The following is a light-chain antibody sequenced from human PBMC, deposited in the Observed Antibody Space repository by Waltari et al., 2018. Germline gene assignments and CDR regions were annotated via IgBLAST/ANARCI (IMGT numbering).Light chain of an antibody. CDR2: EVS. J-gene: IGLJ1*01. CDR3: SSYTSSSTLPYV. CDR1: RCDVGGYNY. V-gene: IGLV2-14*01. Sequence: QSALTPPASVSGSPGQSLPISCTGTRCDVGGYNYVSWYQQHPGKAPKRMIYEVSKRPAGVSNRFSGSKSGNTASLTISGLQAEDEADDYCSSYTSSSTLPYVFGTGTKVTVL.